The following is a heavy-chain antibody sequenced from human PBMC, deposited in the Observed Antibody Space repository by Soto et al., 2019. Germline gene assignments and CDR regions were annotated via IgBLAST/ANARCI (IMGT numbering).Heavy chain of an antibody. CDR1: GGSISSYY. CDR3: ARLLYDYVWGSYRFTGLDY. CDR2: IYYSGST. J-gene: IGHJ4*02. V-gene: IGHV4-59*01. Sequence: SETLSLTCTVSGGSISSYYWSWIRQPPGKGLEWIGYIYYSGSTNYNPSLKSRVTISVDTSKNQFSLKLSSVTAADTAVYYCARLLYDYVWGSYRFTGLDYWGQGTLVTVSS. D-gene: IGHD3-16*02.